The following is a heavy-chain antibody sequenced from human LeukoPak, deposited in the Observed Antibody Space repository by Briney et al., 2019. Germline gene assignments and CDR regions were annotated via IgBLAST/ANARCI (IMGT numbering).Heavy chain of an antibody. D-gene: IGHD3-22*01. V-gene: IGHV3-66*01. CDR3: ASPLPTYYYDSSGYYSPQYYYGMDV. CDR1: GFTFSSYS. J-gene: IGHJ6*02. CDR2: IYSGGST. Sequence: GGSLRLSCAASGFTFSSYSMNWVRQAPGKGLEWVSVIYSGGSTYYADSVKGRFTISRDNSKNTLYLQMNSLRAEDTAVYYCASPLPTYYYDSSGYYSPQYYYGMDVWGQGTTVTVSS.